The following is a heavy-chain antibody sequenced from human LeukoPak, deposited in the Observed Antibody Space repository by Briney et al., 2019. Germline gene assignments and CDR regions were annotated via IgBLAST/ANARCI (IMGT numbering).Heavy chain of an antibody. CDR2: IKQDGSEK. V-gene: IGHV3-7*01. Sequence: GGSLRLSCVASGFSFSNFWMTWVRQAPGKGLEWVANIKQDGSEKNYVDSVKGRFTSSRDNAKNSLYLQMNRLRAEDTAVYFCARGYWNVGLWGRGTQVTVSS. CDR1: GFSFSNFW. CDR3: ARGYWNVGL. J-gene: IGHJ2*01.